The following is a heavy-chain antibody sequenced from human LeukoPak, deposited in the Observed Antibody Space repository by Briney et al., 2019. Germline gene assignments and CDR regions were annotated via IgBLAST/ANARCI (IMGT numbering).Heavy chain of an antibody. CDR3: VRGLDSSPGS. CDR1: GGSINSNVYY. Sequence: SETLSLTCTVSGGSINSNVYYWSWIRQPPGKGLEWIGYIYYSGSTYYSPSLKSRLIMLVDTSKNQFSLKLSFVTAADTALYYCVRGLDSSPGSWGQGTLVTVSS. J-gene: IGHJ5*02. V-gene: IGHV4-30-4*01. CDR2: IYYSGST. D-gene: IGHD6-13*01.